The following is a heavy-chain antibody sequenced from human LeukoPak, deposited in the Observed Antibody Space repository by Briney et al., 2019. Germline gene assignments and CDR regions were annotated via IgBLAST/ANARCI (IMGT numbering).Heavy chain of an antibody. V-gene: IGHV3-30-3*01. J-gene: IGHJ4*02. CDR1: GFTFSSYA. Sequence: PGRSLRLSCAASGFTFSSYAMHWVRQAPGKGLEWVAVISYDGSNKYYADSVKGRFTISRDNSKNTLYLQMNSLRAEDTAVYYCARGELWLDYWGQGTLVTVSS. CDR3: ARGELWLDY. CDR2: ISYDGSNK. D-gene: IGHD3-10*01.